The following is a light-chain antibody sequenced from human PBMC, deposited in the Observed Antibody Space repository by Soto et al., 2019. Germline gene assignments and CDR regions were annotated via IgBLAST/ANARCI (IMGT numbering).Light chain of an antibody. CDR2: GAS. V-gene: IGKV3D-20*02. Sequence: EIVLTQSPGTLSLSPGERATLSCRASQSVSSTYLVWYQQKPGQAPRLLIYGASSRAPGIPTRFSASGSGTDFTLTISSLEPEDFAIYYCQQRNYWQVTFGQGTRLEIK. CDR1: QSVSSTY. CDR3: QQRNYWQVT. J-gene: IGKJ5*01.